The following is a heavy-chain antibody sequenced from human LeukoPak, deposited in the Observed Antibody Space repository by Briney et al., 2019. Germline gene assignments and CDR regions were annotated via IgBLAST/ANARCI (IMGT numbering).Heavy chain of an antibody. CDR3: ATDQVVGSTRYSWFDP. CDR1: GGPISSSSYY. J-gene: IGHJ5*02. CDR2: IYYSGST. V-gene: IGHV4-39*07. D-gene: IGHD1-26*01. Sequence: SETLSLTCTVSGGPISSSSYYWGWIRQPPGKGLEWIVSIYYSGSTYYNPSLKSRVTISVDTSKNQFSLKLSSVTAADTAVYYCATDQVVGSTRYSWFDPWGQGTLVTVSS.